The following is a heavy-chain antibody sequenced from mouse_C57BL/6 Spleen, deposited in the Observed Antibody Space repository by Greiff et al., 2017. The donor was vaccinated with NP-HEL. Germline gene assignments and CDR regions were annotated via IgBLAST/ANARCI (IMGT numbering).Heavy chain of an antibody. CDR1: GYTFTSYW. Sequence: QVQLQQPGAELVKPGASVKLSCKASGYTFTSYWMHWVKQRPGQGLEWLGMIHPNSGSTNYNEKFKSKATLTVDKSSSTAYMQLSSLTSEDSAFYYCARAGYSSYPTYAMDYWGQGTSVTVSS. J-gene: IGHJ4*01. CDR2: IHPNSGST. V-gene: IGHV1-64*01. D-gene: IGHD1-1*01. CDR3: ARAGYSSYPTYAMDY.